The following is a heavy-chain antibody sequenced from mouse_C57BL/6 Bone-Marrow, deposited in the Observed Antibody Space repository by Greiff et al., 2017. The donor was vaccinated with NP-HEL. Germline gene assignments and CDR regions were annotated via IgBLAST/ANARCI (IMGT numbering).Heavy chain of an antibody. Sequence: EVQLQESGPVLVKPGASVKMSCKASGYTFTDYYMNWVKQSHGKSLEWIGVINPYNGGTSYNQKFTGKATLTVDKSSSTAYMELNSLTSEDSAVYYCARKAGGEYFDYWGQGTTLTVSS. V-gene: IGHV1-19*01. D-gene: IGHD3-1*01. CDR1: GYTFTDYY. CDR3: ARKAGGEYFDY. J-gene: IGHJ2*01. CDR2: INPYNGGT.